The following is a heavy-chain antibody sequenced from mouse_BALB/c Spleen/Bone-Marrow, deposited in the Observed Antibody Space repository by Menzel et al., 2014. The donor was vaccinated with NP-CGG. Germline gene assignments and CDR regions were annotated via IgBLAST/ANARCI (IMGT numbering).Heavy chain of an antibody. CDR1: SYSITHAY. D-gene: IGHD3-3*01. J-gene: IGHJ2*01. CDR2: IRYSGNT. Sequence: VQLQQSGPSLVKPSQPLSLTCSVTSYSITHAYWPWIRTFPGNPIDYMGYIRYSGNTSSHPSLKSRISITRDTSKNQFYLQLKSVTTEDTATYFCARGTGYYFDYWGQGTTLTVSS. V-gene: IGHV3-8*02. CDR3: ARGTGYYFDY.